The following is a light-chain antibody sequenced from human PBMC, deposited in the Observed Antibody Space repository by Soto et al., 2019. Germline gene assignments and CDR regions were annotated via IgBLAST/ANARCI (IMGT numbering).Light chain of an antibody. CDR1: SSTIASNY. CDR2: EDN. Sequence: NFMLTQPHSVSESPGKTVTFSCTRSSSTIASNYVQWYQQRPGSAPTTVIYEDNQRPSGVPDRFSGSIDSSSNSASLTISGLKTEDEADYYCQSYDSSNVIFGGGTKLTVL. CDR3: QSYDSSNVI. V-gene: IGLV6-57*04. J-gene: IGLJ2*01.